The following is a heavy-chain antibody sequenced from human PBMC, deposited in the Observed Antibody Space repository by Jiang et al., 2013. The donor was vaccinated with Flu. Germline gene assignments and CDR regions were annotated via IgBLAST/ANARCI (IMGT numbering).Heavy chain of an antibody. CDR1: GGSISSYY. V-gene: IGHV4-59*01. J-gene: IGHJ4*02. CDR2: IYYSGST. D-gene: IGHD1-26*01. Sequence: GLVKPSETLSLTCTVSGGSISSYYWSWIRQPPGKGLEWIGYIYYSGSTNYNPSLKSRVTISVDTSKNQFSLKLSSVTAADTAVYYCARLVGATTQVDYWGQGTLVTVSS. CDR3: ARLVGATTQVDY.